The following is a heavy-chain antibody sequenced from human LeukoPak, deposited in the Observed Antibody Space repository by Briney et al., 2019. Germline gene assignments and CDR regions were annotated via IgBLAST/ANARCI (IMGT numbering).Heavy chain of an antibody. CDR1: GYTLTELS. V-gene: IGHV1-24*01. Sequence: ASVKVSCKVSGYTLTELSMHWARQAPGKGLEWMGGFDPEDGETIYAQKFQGRVTMTEDTPTDTAYMELSSLRSEDTAVYYCATGLRYFDWLIHWGQGTLVTVSS. D-gene: IGHD3-9*01. CDR2: FDPEDGET. J-gene: IGHJ5*02. CDR3: ATGLRYFDWLIH.